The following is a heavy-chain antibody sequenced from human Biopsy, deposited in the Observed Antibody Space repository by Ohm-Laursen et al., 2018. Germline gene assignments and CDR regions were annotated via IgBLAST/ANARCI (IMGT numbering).Heavy chain of an antibody. CDR3: AADINVWNVNY. D-gene: IGHD1-1*01. J-gene: IGHJ4*03. CDR2: FAPENGRI. V-gene: IGHV1-24*01. CDR1: GYSLTELS. Sequence: ASVKVSCKVSGYSLTELSMHWVRQAPGQGLEWMGGFAPENGRIVYSQKFQGRVTMTEDTSTSTAYMEVWRLRSDDTAVYYCAADINVWNVNYWGQGIAVTVSP.